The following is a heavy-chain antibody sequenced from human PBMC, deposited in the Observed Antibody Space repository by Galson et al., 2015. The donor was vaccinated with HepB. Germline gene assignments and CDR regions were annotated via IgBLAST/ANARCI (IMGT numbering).Heavy chain of an antibody. CDR2: MKTYNGNT. J-gene: IGHJ4*02. D-gene: IGHD6-13*01. Sequence: SVKVSCKASGYTFINYDINWVRQAAGQGLEWMGWMKTYNGNTGYAQKFQGGVTMTRDTSIDTAYMELSSLTSEDTAIYYCARGSGTWEDYWGQGTLVTVSS. CDR1: GYTFINYD. V-gene: IGHV1-8*01. CDR3: ARGSGTWEDY.